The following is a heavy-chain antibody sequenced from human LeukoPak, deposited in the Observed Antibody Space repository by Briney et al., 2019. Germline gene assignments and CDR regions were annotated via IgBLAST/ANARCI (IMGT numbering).Heavy chain of an antibody. CDR1: GGSISSYY. CDR3: ARVGMRIAARPEWDFDR. D-gene: IGHD6-6*01. Sequence: SETLSLTCTVSGGSISSYYWSWIRQPPRKGLEWIGYIYYSGSTHYNPSLKSRVTISVDTSKNQFSLKLSSVTAADTAVYYCARVGMRIAARPEWDFDRWGRGTLVTVSS. J-gene: IGHJ2*01. CDR2: IYYSGST. V-gene: IGHV4-59*01.